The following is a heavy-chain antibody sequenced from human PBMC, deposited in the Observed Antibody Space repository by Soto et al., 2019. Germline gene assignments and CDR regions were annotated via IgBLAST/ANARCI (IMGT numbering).Heavy chain of an antibody. Sequence: GASVKVSCKASRYTFTSYGISWVRQAPGQGLEWMGRISPYDGSTNYAQKLQGRVTMTRDTSTSTAYMELSSLRSEDTALYYCARSTGITIFGVVFIFWGQGTLVTVSS. J-gene: IGHJ4*02. CDR3: ARSTGITIFGVVFIF. CDR2: ISPYDGST. D-gene: IGHD3-3*01. CDR1: RYTFTSYG. V-gene: IGHV1-18*01.